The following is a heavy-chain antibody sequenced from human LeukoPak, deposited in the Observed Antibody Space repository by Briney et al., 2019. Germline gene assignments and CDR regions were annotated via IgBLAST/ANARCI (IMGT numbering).Heavy chain of an antibody. D-gene: IGHD6-13*01. Sequence: SETLSLTCRVSGGSIGTNYWSWLRQVPGKGLEWLGYSSYSGSSNYNPSLKSRVTISVDTSKTQFSLYLNSVTAADTAVYYCARSDTHHIHSSSWHFDYWGQGTLVTVSS. J-gene: IGHJ4*02. V-gene: IGHV4-59*01. CDR1: GGSIGTNY. CDR3: ARSDTHHIHSSSWHFDY. CDR2: SSYSGSS.